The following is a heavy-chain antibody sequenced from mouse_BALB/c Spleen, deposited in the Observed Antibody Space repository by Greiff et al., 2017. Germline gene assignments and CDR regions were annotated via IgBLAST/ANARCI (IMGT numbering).Heavy chain of an antibody. CDR2: ISSGSSTI. V-gene: IGHV5-17*02. Sequence: EVQGVESGGGLVQPGGSRKLSCAASGFTFSSFGMHWVRQAPEKGLEWVAYISSGSSTIYYADTVKGRFTISRDNPKNTLFLQMTSLRSEDTAMYYCARVPGDYWGQGTSVTVSS. J-gene: IGHJ4*01. CDR3: ARVPGDY. CDR1: GFTFSSFG.